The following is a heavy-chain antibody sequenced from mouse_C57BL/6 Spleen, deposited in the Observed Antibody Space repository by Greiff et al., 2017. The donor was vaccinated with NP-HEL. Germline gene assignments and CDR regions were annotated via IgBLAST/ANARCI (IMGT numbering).Heavy chain of an antibody. J-gene: IGHJ3*01. V-gene: IGHV1-80*01. CDR2: IYPGDGDT. CDR1: GYAFSSYW. Sequence: QVQLKESGAELVKPGASVKISCKASGYAFSSYWMNWVKQRPGKGLEWIGQIYPGDGDTNYNGKFKGKATLTADKSSSTAYMQLSSLTSEDSAVYFCARERDYDRFAYWGQGTLVTVSA. D-gene: IGHD2-4*01. CDR3: ARERDYDRFAY.